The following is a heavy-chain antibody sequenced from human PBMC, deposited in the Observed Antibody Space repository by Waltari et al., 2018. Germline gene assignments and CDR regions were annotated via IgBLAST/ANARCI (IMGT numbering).Heavy chain of an antibody. CDR3: ARLYCSGGSCYPFDY. CDR1: GYTFTGYY. Sequence: QVQLVQSGAEVKKPGASVKVSCKASGYTFTGYYMHWVPQAPGKGVGWRGWIKPNSGGTNDAQKFQGRVTMTRETSISTAYMELSRLRSDDTAVYYCARLYCSGGSCYPFDYWGQGTLVTVSS. CDR2: IKPNSGGT. V-gene: IGHV1-2*02. D-gene: IGHD2-15*01. J-gene: IGHJ4*02.